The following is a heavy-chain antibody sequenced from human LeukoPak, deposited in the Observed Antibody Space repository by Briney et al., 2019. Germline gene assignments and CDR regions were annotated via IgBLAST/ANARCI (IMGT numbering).Heavy chain of an antibody. V-gene: IGHV1-18*01. CDR3: TIIPNVILFTHYFEY. D-gene: IGHD2-21*01. J-gene: IGHJ4*02. CDR2: ISAYNGNT. Sequence: GASVKVSCKASGYTFTSYGISWVRQAPGQGLEWMGLISAYNGNTNYAQKLQGRVTMTTDTSTSTAYMELRSLRSDDTAVYYCTIIPNVILFTHYFEYWGQGTLVTVSS. CDR1: GYTFTSYG.